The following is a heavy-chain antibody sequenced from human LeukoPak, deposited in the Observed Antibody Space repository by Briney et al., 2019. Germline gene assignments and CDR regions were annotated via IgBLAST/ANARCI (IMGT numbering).Heavy chain of an antibody. Sequence: ASVKVSCKASGYTFSAYYIHWLRQAPGQGLERMGWINVNSGDTNSAPSFQGRVTLTRDMSSNTAYMEVTKLTLDDTAVFYCARDGGLDFWGQGTLVTVSS. CDR3: ARDGGLDF. V-gene: IGHV1-2*02. CDR2: INVNSGDT. CDR1: GYTFSAYY. J-gene: IGHJ4*02. D-gene: IGHD2-15*01.